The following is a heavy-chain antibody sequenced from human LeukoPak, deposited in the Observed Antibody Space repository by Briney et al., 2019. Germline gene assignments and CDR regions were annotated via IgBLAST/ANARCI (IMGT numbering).Heavy chain of an antibody. CDR1: GFTFSSYW. J-gene: IGHJ4*02. Sequence: WGSLRLSCAASGFTFSSYWMSWVRQAPGKGLEWVANIKRDGSEKYYVDSVKGRFTISRDNAKNSLYLQMNSLRAEDTAVYYCARHRSDFWSGYHDYWGQGTLVTVSS. D-gene: IGHD3-3*01. CDR3: ARHRSDFWSGYHDY. CDR2: IKRDGSEK. V-gene: IGHV3-7*01.